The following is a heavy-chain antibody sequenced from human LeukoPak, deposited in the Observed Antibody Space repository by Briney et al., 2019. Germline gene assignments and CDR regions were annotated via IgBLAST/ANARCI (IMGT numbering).Heavy chain of an antibody. CDR2: INHSGST. Sequence: KPSETLSLTCAVYGGSFSGYYWSWIRQPPGKGLEWIGEINHSGSTNYNPSLKSRVTISVDTSKNQFSLRLSSVTAADTAVYYCARRWMMEGTFDNWGQGTLVTVSS. CDR1: GGSFSGYY. J-gene: IGHJ4*02. D-gene: IGHD1-1*01. CDR3: ARRWMMEGTFDN. V-gene: IGHV4-34*01.